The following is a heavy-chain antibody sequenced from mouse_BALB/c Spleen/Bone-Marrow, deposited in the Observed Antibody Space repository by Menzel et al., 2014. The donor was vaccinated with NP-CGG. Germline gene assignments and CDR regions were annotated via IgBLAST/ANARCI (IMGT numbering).Heavy chain of an antibody. V-gene: IGHV1S130*01. CDR3: ARHHRYAYYFGY. D-gene: IGHD2-14*01. CDR1: GYTFTSSW. CDR2: IHPNSANT. Sequence: VQGVESGSVLVRPGASVKLSCKTSGYTFTSSWMHWAKQRPGQGLEWIGEIHPNSANTNYNEKFKGKATLTVDTSSSTAYVDLSSLTFEDSAVYYCARHHRYAYYFGYWGQGTTLTVSS. J-gene: IGHJ2*01.